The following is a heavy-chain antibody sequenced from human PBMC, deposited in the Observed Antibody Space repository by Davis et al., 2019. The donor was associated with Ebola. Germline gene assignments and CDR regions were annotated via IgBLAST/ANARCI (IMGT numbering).Heavy chain of an antibody. CDR3: ARGYNTWFDP. Sequence: GSLRPSCPLYGGSFSGYYWSWISQPPGKGLEWIGEISLSGSTNYNPSLKSRVTIAVDKSKNQFSLKLSSVTAADTAVYYCARGYNTWFDPWGQGTLVTVSS. V-gene: IGHV4-34*01. J-gene: IGHJ5*02. D-gene: IGHD5-24*01. CDR2: ISLSGST. CDR1: GGSFSGYY.